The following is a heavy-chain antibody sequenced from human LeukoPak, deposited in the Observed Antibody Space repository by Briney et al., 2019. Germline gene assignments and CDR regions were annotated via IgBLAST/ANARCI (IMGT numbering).Heavy chain of an antibody. J-gene: IGHJ4*02. Sequence: GGSLRLSCAASGFTFSRYWMSWGRQAPGKGLQWVANIKQDGSEKYYVGSVKGRFTISRDNAKNSLYLQMYSLRAEDTAVYYCARMRELLAWSGYWGQGTLVTVSS. D-gene: IGHD1-7*01. V-gene: IGHV3-7*05. CDR2: IKQDGSEK. CDR3: ARMRELLAWSGY. CDR1: GFTFSRYW.